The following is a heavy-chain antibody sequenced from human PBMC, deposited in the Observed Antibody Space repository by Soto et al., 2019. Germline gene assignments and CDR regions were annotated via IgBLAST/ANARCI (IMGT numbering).Heavy chain of an antibody. CDR2: IYNSGTT. D-gene: IGHD4-17*01. CDR1: GGSISSTTYY. Sequence: QVQLQESGPGLVKPSQTLSLTCTVSGGSISSTTYYWNWIRQHPAKGLECIGYIYNSGTTYYKPSLTSRATMSVDTSKNHFSLKLSSVTAADTAVYYCARSITVTGEFDPWGQGTLVTVSS. V-gene: IGHV4-31*03. J-gene: IGHJ5*02. CDR3: ARSITVTGEFDP.